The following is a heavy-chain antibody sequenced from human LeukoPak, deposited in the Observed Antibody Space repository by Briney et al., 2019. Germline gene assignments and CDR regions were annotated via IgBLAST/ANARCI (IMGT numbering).Heavy chain of an antibody. CDR1: GYTFTNYG. Sequence: ASVKVSCKTSGYTFTNYGISWVRQAPGQGLEWMGWVSPYNGATKYIESLQGRVSMTTDRSSSTSYLDLNNLRSDDTALYFCARDQRLDNFDETGHFAIWGQGTLVTVSS. D-gene: IGHD1-1*01. J-gene: IGHJ4*02. V-gene: IGHV1-18*01. CDR2: VSPYNGAT. CDR3: ARDQRLDNFDETGHFAI.